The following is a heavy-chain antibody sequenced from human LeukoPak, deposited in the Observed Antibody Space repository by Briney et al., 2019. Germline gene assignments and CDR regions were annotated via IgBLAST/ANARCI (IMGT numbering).Heavy chain of an antibody. D-gene: IGHD6-13*01. Sequence: SETLSLTCSVSGGSISSYYWSWIRQPPGKGLEWIGYIYNSGSSNFNPSLKSRVTISVDTSKNQFSLRLRSVTAADTAVYYCARAPYSSSWNDYYYYYYMDVWGKGTTVTVSS. CDR3: ARAPYSSSWNDYYYYYYMDV. V-gene: IGHV4-59*12. J-gene: IGHJ6*03. CDR1: GGSISSYY. CDR2: IYNSGSS.